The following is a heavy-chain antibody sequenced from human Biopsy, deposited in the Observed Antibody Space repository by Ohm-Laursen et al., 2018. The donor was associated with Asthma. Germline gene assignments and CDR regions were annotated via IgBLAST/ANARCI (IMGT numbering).Heavy chain of an antibody. V-gene: IGHV1-69*13. CDR1: GGTFNTYV. CDR2: INSVLGTT. D-gene: IGHD2-2*01. J-gene: IGHJ4*02. Sequence: GASVKVSCKSLGGTFNTYVIGWVRQAPGQGLEWMGGINSVLGTTTYPQKFQDRVTINADDTTSTVYMELSSLRSEDTAVYYCARKAGSCISRTCYSLDFWGQGTLVTVSS. CDR3: ARKAGSCISRTCYSLDF.